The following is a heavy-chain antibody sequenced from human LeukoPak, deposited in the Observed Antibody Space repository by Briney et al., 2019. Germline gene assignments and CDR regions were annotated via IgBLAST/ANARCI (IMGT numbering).Heavy chain of an antibody. CDR2: FDPEDGET. CDR3: ATGYSYGSYYFDY. CDR1: GYTLTELS. Sequence: GASVKVSCKVSGYTLTELSMHWVRQAPGKGLEWMGGFDPEDGETIYAQKFQGRVTVTEDTSTDTAYMELSSLRSEDTAVYYCATGYSYGSYYFDYWGQGTLVTVSS. D-gene: IGHD5-18*01. J-gene: IGHJ4*02. V-gene: IGHV1-24*01.